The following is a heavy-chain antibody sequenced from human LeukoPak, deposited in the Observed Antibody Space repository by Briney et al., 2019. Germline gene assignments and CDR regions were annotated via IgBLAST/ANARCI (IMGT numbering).Heavy chain of an antibody. CDR1: GYTFTSYA. Sequence: ASVKVSCKASGYTFTSYAMHWVRQAPGQRLEWMGWINAGNGNTKYSQKFQGRVTITRDTSASTAYMGLSSLRSEDTAVYYCARVGSYWGKWFDPWGQGTLVTVSS. J-gene: IGHJ5*02. V-gene: IGHV1-3*01. CDR2: INAGNGNT. D-gene: IGHD1-26*01. CDR3: ARVGSYWGKWFDP.